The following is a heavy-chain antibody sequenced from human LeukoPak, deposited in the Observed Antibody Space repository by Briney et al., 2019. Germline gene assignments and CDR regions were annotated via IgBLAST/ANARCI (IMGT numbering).Heavy chain of an antibody. CDR3: ARGASGYYGSGSYTFDY. CDR2: IYYSGST. Sequence: PSETLSLTCTVSGGSISNYYWSWIRQPPGKGLEWIGYIYYSGSTNYNPSLKSRVTISVDTSENQFSLKLSSVTAADTAVYYCARGASGYYGSGSYTFDYWGQGTLVTVSS. D-gene: IGHD3-10*01. CDR1: GGSISNYY. V-gene: IGHV4-59*12. J-gene: IGHJ4*02.